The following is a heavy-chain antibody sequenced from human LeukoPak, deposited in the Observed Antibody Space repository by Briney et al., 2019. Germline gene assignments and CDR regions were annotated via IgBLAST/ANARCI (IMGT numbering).Heavy chain of an antibody. Sequence: GGSLRLSCAASGFTFSSYVMSWVRQAPGKGLEWVSAISGSGGSTYYADSVKGRFTISRDNSKNTLYLQMNSLRAEDTAVYYCAKDEEYYYDSSGYYFWGQGTLVTVSS. D-gene: IGHD3-22*01. CDR1: GFTFSSYV. CDR2: ISGSGGST. CDR3: AKDEEYYYDSSGYYF. V-gene: IGHV3-23*01. J-gene: IGHJ1*01.